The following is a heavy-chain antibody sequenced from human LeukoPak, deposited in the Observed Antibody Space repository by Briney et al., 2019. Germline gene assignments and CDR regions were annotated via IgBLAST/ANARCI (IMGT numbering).Heavy chain of an antibody. V-gene: IGHV4-39*07. Sequence: PSETLSLTCTVSGGSISSSSYYWGWIRQPPGKGLEWNGSIYYSGSTYYNPSLKSRVTISVDTSKNQFSLKLSSVTAADTAVYYCARARYGSGSLNFDYWGQGTLVTVSS. CDR2: IYYSGST. D-gene: IGHD3-10*01. J-gene: IGHJ4*02. CDR1: GGSISSSSYY. CDR3: ARARYGSGSLNFDY.